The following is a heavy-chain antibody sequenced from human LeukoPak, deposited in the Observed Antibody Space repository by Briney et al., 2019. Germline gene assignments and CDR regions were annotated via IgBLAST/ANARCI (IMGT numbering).Heavy chain of an antibody. Sequence: GESLKISCKGSGYSFTNYWIGWVRQMPGKGLEWMGIIYPGDSDTRYSPSFQGQVTMSADKSISTAYLQWSSLKASDTAMYYCARQPLVRDCGGDCEFDYWGQGTLVSVSS. J-gene: IGHJ4*02. V-gene: IGHV5-51*01. CDR3: ARQPLVRDCGGDCEFDY. CDR2: IYPGDSDT. D-gene: IGHD2-21*02. CDR1: GYSFTNYW.